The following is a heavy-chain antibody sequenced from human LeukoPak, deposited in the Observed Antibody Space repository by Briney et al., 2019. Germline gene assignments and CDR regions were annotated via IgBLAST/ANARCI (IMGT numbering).Heavy chain of an antibody. J-gene: IGHJ5*02. CDR1: CGSISSTTHD. Sequence: SETLSLTCTVSCGSISSTTHDWGWIRQPPGKGLEWIGSIYYSGNTDYNPSLKSRVTISVDTSKNQFSLKLNSVTAADTAVYYCARHPKGYFSRFDPWGQGTLVTVSS. CDR3: ARHPKGYFSRFDP. V-gene: IGHV4-39*01. CDR2: IYYSGNT. D-gene: IGHD2-15*01.